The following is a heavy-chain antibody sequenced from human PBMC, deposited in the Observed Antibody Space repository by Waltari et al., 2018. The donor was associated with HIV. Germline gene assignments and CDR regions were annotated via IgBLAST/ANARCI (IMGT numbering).Heavy chain of an antibody. Sequence: QVQLVESGGGVVQPGRSLRLSCAASGFTFRNYAMPWVRQAPGKGLEWVAVISFDGSNQYYADSVRGRFTISRDNSKKKVFLQMNSLRLDDSALYYCATGQQVWETWSQLDYWGQGTLVIVSS. CDR1: GFTFRNYA. D-gene: IGHD1-1*01. CDR2: ISFDGSNQ. V-gene: IGHV3-30*03. J-gene: IGHJ4*02. CDR3: ATGQQVWETWSQLDY.